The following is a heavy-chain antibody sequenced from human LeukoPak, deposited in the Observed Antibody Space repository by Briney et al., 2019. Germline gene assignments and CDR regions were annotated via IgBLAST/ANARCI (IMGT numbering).Heavy chain of an antibody. CDR2: ISNDERNK. Sequence: GGSLRLSCVASGFIFHNFAMHWVRQAPGKGLEWVAVISNDERNKYYRDTVKGRFTISRDNSKNTVYLQMNSLRTEDTAAYYCARPSPPGDGYNPCDYWGPGALVIVFS. CDR3: ARPSPPGDGYNPCDY. J-gene: IGHJ4*02. D-gene: IGHD5-24*01. V-gene: IGHV3-30*04. CDR1: GFIFHNFA.